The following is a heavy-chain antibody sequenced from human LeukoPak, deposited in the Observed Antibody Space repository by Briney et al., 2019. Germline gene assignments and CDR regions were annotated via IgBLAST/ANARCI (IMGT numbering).Heavy chain of an antibody. Sequence: GGSLRLSCAASGFTFSDYYMSWIRQAPGKGLEWVSYISSSGSTIYYADSVKGRFTISRDNAKNSLYLQMNSLRADDTAVYYCAREVDCSSTGCYMNYWGQGTLVTVSS. CDR2: ISSSGSTI. V-gene: IGHV3-11*04. CDR3: AREVDCSSTGCYMNY. CDR1: GFTFSDYY. D-gene: IGHD2-2*02. J-gene: IGHJ4*02.